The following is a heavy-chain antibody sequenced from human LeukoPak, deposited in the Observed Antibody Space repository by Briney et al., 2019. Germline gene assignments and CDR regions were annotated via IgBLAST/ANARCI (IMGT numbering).Heavy chain of an antibody. Sequence: GGSLRLSCAGAGFTFSDYGMSWVRQAPGKGLEWVSVISRSGTETYHADSVRGRFTISRDNAKNTLYLQMNSLRAEDTAVYYCAKKSPDSSGNPAYDWGQGTLVTVSS. D-gene: IGHD4-23*01. V-gene: IGHV3-23*01. J-gene: IGHJ4*02. CDR2: ISRSGTET. CDR1: GFTFSDYG. CDR3: AKKSPDSSGNPAYD.